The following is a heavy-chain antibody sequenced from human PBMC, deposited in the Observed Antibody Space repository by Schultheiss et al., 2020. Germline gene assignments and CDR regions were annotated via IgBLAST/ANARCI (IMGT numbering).Heavy chain of an antibody. CDR2: ISYDGSNK. Sequence: GGSLRLSCAASGFTFSRYGMHWVRQAPGKGLEWVAVISYDGSNKYYADSVKGRFTISRDNSKNTLYLQMNSLRAEDTAVYYCAKSRGRITIFGGELWGQGTLVTVSS. CDR3: AKSRGRITIFGGEL. CDR1: GFTFSRYG. J-gene: IGHJ1*01. D-gene: IGHD3-3*01. V-gene: IGHV3-30*18.